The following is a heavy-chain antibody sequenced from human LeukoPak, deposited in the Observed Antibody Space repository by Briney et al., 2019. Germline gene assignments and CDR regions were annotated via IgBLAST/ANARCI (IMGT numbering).Heavy chain of an antibody. CDR3: ARPLPSGGSSRWFDP. CDR2: IYHSGST. J-gene: IGHJ5*02. D-gene: IGHD2-15*01. Sequence: PSQTLSLTCTVSGGSISSGGYYWSWIRQPPGKGLEWIGYIYHSGSTYYNPSLKSRVTISVHRSKNQFSLKLSSVTAADTAVYYCARPLPSGGSSRWFDPWGQGTLVTVSS. CDR1: GGSISSGGYY. V-gene: IGHV4-30-2*01.